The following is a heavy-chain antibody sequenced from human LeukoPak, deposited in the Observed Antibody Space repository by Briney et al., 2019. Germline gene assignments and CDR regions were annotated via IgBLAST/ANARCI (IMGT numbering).Heavy chain of an antibody. D-gene: IGHD3-10*01. CDR3: ARSGFTMLRGVTPSWFDP. J-gene: IGHJ5*02. CDR2: IIPIFGTA. CDR1: GGTFSSYA. V-gene: IGHV1-69*06. Sequence: SVKVSCKASGGTFSSYAISWVRQAPGHGLEWMGGIIPIFGTANYAQKFQGRVTIAADTSTSTAYMELSSLRSEDTAVYYCARSGFTMLRGVTPSWFDPWGQGTLVTVSS.